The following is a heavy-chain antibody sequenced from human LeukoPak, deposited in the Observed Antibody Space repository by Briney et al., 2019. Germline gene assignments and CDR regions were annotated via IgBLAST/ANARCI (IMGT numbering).Heavy chain of an antibody. J-gene: IGHJ4*02. CDR2: INTDGSST. Sequence: PGGSLRLSCAASGFTFSSYWMHWVRQAPGKGLVWVSRINTDGSSTTYADSVKGRFTISRDNAKNTLYLKMNSLRAEDTAVYYWARESAYCEITSCYRPEDYWGQGTLVTVSS. CDR1: GFTFSSYW. V-gene: IGHV3-74*03. CDR3: ARESAYCEITSCYRPEDY. D-gene: IGHD2-2*01.